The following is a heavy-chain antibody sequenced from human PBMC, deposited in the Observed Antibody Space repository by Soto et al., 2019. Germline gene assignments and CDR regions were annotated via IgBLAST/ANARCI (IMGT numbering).Heavy chain of an antibody. CDR3: AKAPYSSSWYYFDY. CDR1: GFSFSRYA. CDR2: ISASGGST. J-gene: IGHJ4*02. Sequence: EVQLLESGGGLVQPGGSLRLSCVASGFSFSRYAMNWVRQAPGKGLEWVSGISASGGSTDYADSVKGRFSISRDNSKNTLYLQMNSLRAEDTAVYYCAKAPYSSSWYYFDYWGQGTLVTVSS. V-gene: IGHV3-23*01. D-gene: IGHD6-13*01.